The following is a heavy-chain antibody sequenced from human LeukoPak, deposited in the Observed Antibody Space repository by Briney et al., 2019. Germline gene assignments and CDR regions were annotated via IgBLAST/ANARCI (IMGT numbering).Heavy chain of an antibody. CDR3: ARGLRRGGKTPIDY. CDR2: INHSGST. Sequence: SETLSLTCAVYGGSFSGYYWGWIRQPPGKGLEWIGEINHSGSTNYNPSLKSRVTISVDTSKNQFSLKLSSVTAADTAVYYCARGLRRGGKTPIDYWGQGTLVTVSS. V-gene: IGHV4-34*01. J-gene: IGHJ4*02. D-gene: IGHD4-23*01. CDR1: GGSFSGYY.